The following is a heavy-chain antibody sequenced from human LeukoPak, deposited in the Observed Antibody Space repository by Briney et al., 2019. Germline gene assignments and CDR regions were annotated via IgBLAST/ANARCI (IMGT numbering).Heavy chain of an antibody. D-gene: IGHD3-22*01. Sequence: PSETLSLTCTVSGGSISSGDYYWSWIRQPPGKGLEWIGYIYYSGSTYYNPSLKSRVTISVDTSKNQFSLKLSSVTAADTAVYYCAREGGGDDSSGYQRGDTWGQGTLVTVSS. CDR3: AREGGGDDSSGYQRGDT. V-gene: IGHV4-30-4*01. CDR2: IYYSGST. J-gene: IGHJ5*02. CDR1: GGSISSGDYY.